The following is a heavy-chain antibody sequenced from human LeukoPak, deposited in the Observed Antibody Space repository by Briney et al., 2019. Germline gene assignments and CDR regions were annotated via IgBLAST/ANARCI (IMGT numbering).Heavy chain of an antibody. J-gene: IGHJ4*02. Sequence: SETLSLTCTVSGGSISSYYWSWIRQPPGKGLEWIGYIYYSGSTNYNPSLKSRVTISVDTSKNQFSLKLSSVTAADTAVYYCARDRYGDYDFDYWGQGTLVTASS. CDR2: IYYSGST. CDR3: ARDRYGDYDFDY. V-gene: IGHV4-59*01. D-gene: IGHD4-17*01. CDR1: GGSISSYY.